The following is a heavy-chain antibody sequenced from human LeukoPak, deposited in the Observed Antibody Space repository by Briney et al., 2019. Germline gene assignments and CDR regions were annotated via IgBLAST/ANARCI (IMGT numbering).Heavy chain of an antibody. CDR1: GFTFSDYA. J-gene: IGHJ4*02. V-gene: IGHV3-33*01. CDR2: IWYDGSYK. Sequence: GRSLRLSCATSGFTFSDYAMHWVRQAPGKGLEWVAVIWYDGSYKYYADSVKGRFTIPRDNSKNTLYLQMNILRAEDTAVYYCARGSGNYYGSYYFDFWGQGTLVTVSS. CDR3: ARGSGNYYGSYYFDF. D-gene: IGHD3-10*01.